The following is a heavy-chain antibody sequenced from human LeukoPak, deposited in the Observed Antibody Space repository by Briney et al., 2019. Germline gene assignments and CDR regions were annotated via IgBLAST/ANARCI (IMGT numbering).Heavy chain of an antibody. CDR3: ARDDWGRVRGVRTYGMDV. D-gene: IGHD3-10*01. CDR2: ISSSSSYI. J-gene: IGHJ6*04. V-gene: IGHV3-21*01. CDR1: GFTFSSYS. Sequence: PGGSLRLSCAASGFTFSSYSMNWVRQAPGKGLEWVSSISSSSSYIYYADSVKGRFTISRDNAKNSLYLQMNSLRAEDTAVYYCARDDWGRVRGVRTYGMDVWGKGTTVTVSS.